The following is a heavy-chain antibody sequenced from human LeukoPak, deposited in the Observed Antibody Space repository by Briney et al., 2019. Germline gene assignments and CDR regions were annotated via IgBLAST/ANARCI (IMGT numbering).Heavy chain of an antibody. CDR3: ARGSITMVRGVIRSKHFDY. Sequence: SGTLSLTCAVYGGSFSGYYWSWIRQPPGKGLEWIGEINHSGSTNYNPSLKSRVTISVDTSKNQFSLKLSSVTAADTAVYYCARGSITMVRGVIRSKHFDYWGQGTLVTVSS. CDR1: GGSFSGYY. D-gene: IGHD3-10*01. CDR2: INHSGST. V-gene: IGHV4-34*01. J-gene: IGHJ4*02.